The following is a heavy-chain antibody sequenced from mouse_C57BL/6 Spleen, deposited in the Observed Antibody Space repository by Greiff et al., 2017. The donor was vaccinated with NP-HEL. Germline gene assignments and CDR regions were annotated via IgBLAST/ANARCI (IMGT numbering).Heavy chain of an antibody. V-gene: IGHV1-18*01. J-gene: IGHJ3*01. D-gene: IGHD2-4*01. Sequence: VQLQQSGPELVKPGASVKIPCKASGYTFTDYNMDWVKQSHGKSLEWIGDINPNNGGTIYNQKFKGKATLTVDKSSSTAYMELRSLTSEDTAVYYCARWADDYASWFAYWGQGTLVTVSA. CDR3: ARWADDYASWFAY. CDR2: INPNNGGT. CDR1: GYTFTDYN.